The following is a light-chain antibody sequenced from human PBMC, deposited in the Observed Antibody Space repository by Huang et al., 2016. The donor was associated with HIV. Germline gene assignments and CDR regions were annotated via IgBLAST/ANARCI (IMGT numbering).Light chain of an antibody. CDR3: QHYNNWPWYT. CDR1: QSVNSN. J-gene: IGKJ2*01. V-gene: IGKV3-15*01. CDR2: GAS. Sequence: GERATLSCRASQSVNSNLAWYQQKPGQAPRLLIYGASSRATGVPARFTGTGSGTVFTLNISSLQSEDFAVYYCQHYNNWPWYTFGQGTKVEIK.